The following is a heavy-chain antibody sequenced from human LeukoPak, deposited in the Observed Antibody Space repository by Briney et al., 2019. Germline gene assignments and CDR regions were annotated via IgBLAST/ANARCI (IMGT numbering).Heavy chain of an antibody. Sequence: TGGSLRLSCAASGFTFRSYGMHWVRQAPGKGLEWVAVISYDGNNKYYADSVKGRFTISRDNSKNTLYLQVNSLRAEDTAVYYCANQNYYYYYMDVWGKGTTVTVSS. CDR1: GFTFRSYG. J-gene: IGHJ6*03. CDR3: ANQNYYYYYMDV. CDR2: ISYDGNNK. V-gene: IGHV3-30*18.